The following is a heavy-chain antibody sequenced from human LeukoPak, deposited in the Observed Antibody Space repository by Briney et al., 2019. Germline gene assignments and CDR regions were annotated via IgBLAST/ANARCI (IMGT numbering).Heavy chain of an antibody. J-gene: IGHJ5*02. CDR1: GYTFNANG. CDR2: INANTGST. CDR3: ARGDRLSHWFDP. Sequence: AASVKVSCKASGYTFNANGLNWVRQAPGQGLEWMGWINANTGSTNYAQIFQGRVTMTTDTSTSTAYMELTSLTSDDTAIYYCARGDRLSHWFDPWGQGTLVTVSS. D-gene: IGHD6-25*01. V-gene: IGHV1-18*01.